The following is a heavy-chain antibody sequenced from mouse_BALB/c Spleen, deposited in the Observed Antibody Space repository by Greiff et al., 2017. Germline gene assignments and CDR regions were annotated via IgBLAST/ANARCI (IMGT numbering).Heavy chain of an antibody. D-gene: IGHD2-14*01. V-gene: IGHV2-6-7*01. CDR1: GFSLTGYG. CDR2: IWGDGST. Sequence: QVQLKESGPGLVAPSQSLSITCTVSGFSLTGYGVNWVRQPPGKGLEWLGMIWGDGSTDYNSALKSRLSISKDNSTSQVFLKMNSLQTDDTARYYCAREGYYRYDGPGYAMDYWGQGTSVTVSS. J-gene: IGHJ4*01. CDR3: AREGYYRYDGPGYAMDY.